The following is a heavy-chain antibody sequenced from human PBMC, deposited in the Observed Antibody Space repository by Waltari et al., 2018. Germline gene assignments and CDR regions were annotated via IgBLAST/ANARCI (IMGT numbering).Heavy chain of an antibody. CDR2: VDPEDGET. CDR1: GYTFTDYY. J-gene: IGHJ4*02. Sequence: EVQLVQSGAEVKKPGATVKISCKVSGYTFTDYYMHWVQQAPGTGLEWMGLVDPEDGETISAERFQGRVTITADTSTDTAYMELSSLSAEDTTAYYCATGAARAGYFDYWGQGTLVTVSS. CDR3: ATGAARAGYFDY. D-gene: IGHD6-6*01. V-gene: IGHV1-69-2*01.